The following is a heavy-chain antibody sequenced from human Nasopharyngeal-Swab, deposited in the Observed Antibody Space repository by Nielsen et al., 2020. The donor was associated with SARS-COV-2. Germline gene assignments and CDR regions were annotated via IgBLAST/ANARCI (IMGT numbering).Heavy chain of an antibody. J-gene: IGHJ4*02. CDR2: IYWDDDK. V-gene: IGHV2-5*02. Sequence: WIRQPPGKALEWLALIYWDDDKRYSPSLKSRLTITKDTSKNQVVLTMTNMDPVDTATYYCAHICPRFDYWGLGTLVTVSS. CDR3: AHICPRFDY.